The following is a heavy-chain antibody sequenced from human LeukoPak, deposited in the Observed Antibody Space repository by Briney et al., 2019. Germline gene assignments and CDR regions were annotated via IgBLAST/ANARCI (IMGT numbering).Heavy chain of an antibody. CDR3: ARRMYRPHNWFDP. V-gene: IGHV4-39*07. CDR1: GGSISSNSYY. J-gene: IGHJ5*02. Sequence: SETLSLTCAVSGGSISSNSYYWGWIRQPPGKGLEWIGSIYYSGSTYYNPSLKSRVTISVDTSKNQFSLKLSSVTAADTAVYYCARRMYRPHNWFDPWGQGTLVTVSS. D-gene: IGHD1-14*01. CDR2: IYYSGST.